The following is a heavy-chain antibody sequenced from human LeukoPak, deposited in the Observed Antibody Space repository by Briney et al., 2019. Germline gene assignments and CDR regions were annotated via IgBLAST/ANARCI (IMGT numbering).Heavy chain of an antibody. J-gene: IGHJ4*02. CDR3: AKAGYSTSWYYLDF. V-gene: IGHV3-30*02. Sequence: PGGSLRLSCAAPDFTFSDYGMHWVRQAPGKGLEWVAFIRFDGGNEIYGDSVKGRFTISRDDSKDTLYLQMNSLSAEDTAVYFCAKAGYSTSWYYLDFWGQGTLVTVSS. D-gene: IGHD6-13*01. CDR2: IRFDGGNE. CDR1: DFTFSDYG.